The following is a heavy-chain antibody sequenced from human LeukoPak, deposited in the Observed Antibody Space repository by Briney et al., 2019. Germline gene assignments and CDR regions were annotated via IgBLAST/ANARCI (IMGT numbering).Heavy chain of an antibody. D-gene: IGHD4-11*01. V-gene: IGHV4-30-4*01. J-gene: IGHJ4*02. CDR3: ARAVPKWVPYYFDY. CDR2: IYYSGST. Sequence: SETLSLTCTVSGGSISSGDYYWSWIRQPPGKGLEWIGYIYYSGSTYYNPSLKSRVTISVDTSKNQFSLKLSSVTAADTAVYYCARAVPKWVPYYFDYWGQGTLATVSS. CDR1: GGSISSGDYY.